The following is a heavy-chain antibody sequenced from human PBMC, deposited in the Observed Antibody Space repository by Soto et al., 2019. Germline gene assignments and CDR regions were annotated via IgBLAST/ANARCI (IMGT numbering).Heavy chain of an antibody. V-gene: IGHV5-51*01. CDR1: GYSFTSYW. CDR2: IYPGDSDT. J-gene: IGHJ6*02. CDR3: ARLTLGATKGYYYGMDV. D-gene: IGHD1-26*01. Sequence: GESLKISCKGSGYSFTSYWIGWVRQMPGKGLEWMGIIYPGDSDTRYSPSFQGQVTISADKSISTAYLQWSSLKASDTAMYYCARLTLGATKGYYYGMDVWGQGTTVTVSS.